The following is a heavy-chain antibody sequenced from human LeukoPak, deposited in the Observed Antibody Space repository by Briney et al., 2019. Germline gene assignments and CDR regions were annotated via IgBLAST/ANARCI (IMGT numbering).Heavy chain of an antibody. J-gene: IGHJ4*02. CDR3: ARGPYYYDSSDTPHYFDY. V-gene: IGHV1-18*01. D-gene: IGHD3-22*01. CDR2: ISAYNGNT. CDR1: LYTFTSYG. Sequence: ASVKVSCQTSLYTFTSYGISWVRQAPGQGLEWMGWISAYNGNTKYAQKLQGRVTMTTDTSTSTAYMELRSLRSDDTAVYYCARGPYYYDSSDTPHYFDYWGQGTLVTVSS.